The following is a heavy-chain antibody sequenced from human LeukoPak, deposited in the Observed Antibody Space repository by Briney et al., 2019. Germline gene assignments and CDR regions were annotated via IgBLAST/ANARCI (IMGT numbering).Heavy chain of an antibody. CDR1: GFTFSSYS. J-gene: IGHJ4*02. CDR3: AREPMVRGVKGGFDY. CDR2: ISSSSSYI. Sequence: GGSLRLSCAASGFTFSSYSMNWVRQAPGKGLEWVSSISSSSSYIYYADSVKGRFTISRDNANNSLYLQMNSLRAEDTAVYYCAREPMVRGVKGGFDYWGQGTLVTVSS. V-gene: IGHV3-21*01. D-gene: IGHD3-10*01.